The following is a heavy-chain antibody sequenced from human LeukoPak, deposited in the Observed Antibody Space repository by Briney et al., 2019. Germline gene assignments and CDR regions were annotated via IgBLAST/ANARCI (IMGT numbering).Heavy chain of an antibody. Sequence: GASVKVSCKASGYTSTDYHIYWMRQAPGQRLEWMGWNNPNSGGTNYAQNFQGRATMTRDTSTNTAYMELSRLRSDDTAVYFCARVRAIAATGTGARYFQDWGQGTLVTVSS. J-gene: IGHJ1*01. CDR2: NNPNSGGT. CDR3: ARVRAIAATGTGARYFQD. V-gene: IGHV1-2*02. D-gene: IGHD1-1*01. CDR1: GYTSTDYH.